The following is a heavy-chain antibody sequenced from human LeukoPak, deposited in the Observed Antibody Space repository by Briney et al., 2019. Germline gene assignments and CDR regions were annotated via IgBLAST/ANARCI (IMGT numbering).Heavy chain of an antibody. J-gene: IGHJ5*02. CDR2: INPGTGGT. Sequence: ASVKVSCKASGYAFTGYYLHWVRQAPGQGLEWVAYINPGTGGTNYAQKFQGRVTVTRHASISTAYMETSRLTSDDTAIYYCARVAAYTSTWSWFDPWGQGTLVTVSS. CDR1: GYAFTGYY. CDR3: ARVAAYTSTWSWFDP. D-gene: IGHD6-13*01. V-gene: IGHV1-2*02.